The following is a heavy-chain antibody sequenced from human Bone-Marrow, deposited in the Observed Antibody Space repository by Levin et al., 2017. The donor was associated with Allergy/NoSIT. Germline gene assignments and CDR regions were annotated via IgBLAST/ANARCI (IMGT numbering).Heavy chain of an antibody. CDR1: GGSISSYY. CDR2: IYYSGST. Sequence: SQTLSLTCTVSGGSISSYYWSWIRQPPGKGLEWIGYIYYSGSTNYNPSLKSRVTISVDTSKNQFSLKLSSVTAADTAVYYCARVWEATILPHHDAFDIWGQGTMVTVSS. V-gene: IGHV4-59*01. J-gene: IGHJ3*02. D-gene: IGHD5-12*01. CDR3: ARVWEATILPHHDAFDI.